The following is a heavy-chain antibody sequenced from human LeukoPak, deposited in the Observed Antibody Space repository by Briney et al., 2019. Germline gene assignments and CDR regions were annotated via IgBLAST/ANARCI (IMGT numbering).Heavy chain of an antibody. CDR1: GYSISSGYY. CDR2: IYHSGST. CDR3: ASYDFWSGRGFDI. J-gene: IGHJ3*02. V-gene: IGHV4-38-2*01. Sequence: PSETLSLTCAVSGYSISSGYYWGWIRQPPEKGLEWIGSIYHSGSTYYNPSLKSRVTISVDTSKNQFSLKLSSVTAADTAVYYCASYDFWSGRGFDIWGQGTMVTVSS. D-gene: IGHD3-3*01.